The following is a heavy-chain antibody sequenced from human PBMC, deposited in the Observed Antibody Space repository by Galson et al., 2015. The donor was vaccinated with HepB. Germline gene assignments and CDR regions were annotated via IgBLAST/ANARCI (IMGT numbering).Heavy chain of an antibody. D-gene: IGHD3-22*01. J-gene: IGHJ4*02. Sequence: SLRLSCAASGFTFSSYGMHWVRQAPGKGLEWVAVIWYDGSNKYYADSVKGRFTISRDNSKNTLYLQMNSLRAEDTAVYYCARESQLVVITTGWSYWGQGTLVTVSS. CDR2: IWYDGSNK. V-gene: IGHV3-33*08. CDR3: ARESQLVVITTGWSY. CDR1: GFTFSSYG.